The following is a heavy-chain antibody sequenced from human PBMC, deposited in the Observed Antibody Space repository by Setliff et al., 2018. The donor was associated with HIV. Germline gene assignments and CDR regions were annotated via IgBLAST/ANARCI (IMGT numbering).Heavy chain of an antibody. CDR1: GFSLSTSGVG. V-gene: IGHV2-5*01. Sequence: SGPTLVNPTQTLTLTCTFSGFSLSTSGVGVGWIRQPPGKALEWLALIYWNDDKRYRPSLETRLTITKDTSKNQVVLTLTNMDPVDTATYYCAQRRFQTYYYDSSGFENWGQGTLVTVSS. CDR3: AQRRFQTYYYDSSGFEN. J-gene: IGHJ4*02. D-gene: IGHD3-22*01. CDR2: IYWNDDK.